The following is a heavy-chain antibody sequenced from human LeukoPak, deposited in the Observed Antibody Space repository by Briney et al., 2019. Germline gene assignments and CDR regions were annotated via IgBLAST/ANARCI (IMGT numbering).Heavy chain of an antibody. Sequence: GGSLRLSCAASGFTFSSYAMSWVRQAPGKGLEWVSLISGDGGSTYYADSVKGRFTISRDNSKNSLYLQMNSLRTEDTALYYCASSSGYYSDFDYWGQGTLVTVSS. D-gene: IGHD3-22*01. CDR1: GFTFSSYA. V-gene: IGHV3-43*02. CDR2: ISGDGGST. J-gene: IGHJ4*02. CDR3: ASSSGYYSDFDY.